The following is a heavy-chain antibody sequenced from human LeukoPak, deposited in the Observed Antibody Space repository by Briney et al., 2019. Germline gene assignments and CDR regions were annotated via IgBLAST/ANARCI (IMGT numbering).Heavy chain of an antibody. J-gene: IGHJ4*02. CDR2: IYYSGST. V-gene: IGHV4-59*01. D-gene: IGHD3-22*01. CDR3: ASFNYDSSGYSAY. CDR1: GGSISSYY. Sequence: KPSETLSLTCTVSGGSISSYYWSWIRQPPGKGLEWIGYIYYSGSTNYNPSLKSRVTISVDTSKNQFSLKLSSVTAADTAVYYCASFNYDSSGYSAYWGQGTLVTVSS.